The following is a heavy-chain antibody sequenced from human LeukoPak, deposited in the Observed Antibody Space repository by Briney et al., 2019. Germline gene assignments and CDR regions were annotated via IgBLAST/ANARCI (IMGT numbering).Heavy chain of an antibody. J-gene: IGHJ4*02. CDR3: ARGVDYYGV. V-gene: IGHV4-59*12. CDR2: IYYSGST. CDR1: GGSISSYY. D-gene: IGHD3-10*01. Sequence: PSETLSLTCTVSGGSISSYYWSWIRQPPGKGLEWIGYIYYSGSTNYNPSLKSRVTISVDTSKKQFSLKLGSVTAADTAVYYCARGVDYYGVWGQGTLVTVSS.